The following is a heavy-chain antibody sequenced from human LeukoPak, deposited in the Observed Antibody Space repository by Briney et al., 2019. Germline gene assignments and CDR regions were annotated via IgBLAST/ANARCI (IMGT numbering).Heavy chain of an antibody. CDR2: IYYSGST. CDR1: GGSISSSSYY. D-gene: IGHD6-13*01. V-gene: IGHV4-39*07. CDR3: AIEGIAAALGDY. J-gene: IGHJ4*02. Sequence: SETLSLTCTVSGGSISSSSYYWGWIRQPQGKGLEWIGSIYYSGSTYYNPSLKSRVTISVDTSKNQFSLKLSSVTAADTAVYYCAIEGIAAALGDYWGQGTLVTVSS.